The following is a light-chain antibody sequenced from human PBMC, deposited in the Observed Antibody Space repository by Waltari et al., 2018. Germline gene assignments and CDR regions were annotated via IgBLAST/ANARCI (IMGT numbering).Light chain of an antibody. Sequence: EMVLTQSPGTLSLSLGERANLSCRASQSSSNSYLAWYQQKPGQAPRLLIYGTSNRATGIPDRFSGSGSGTDFTLTINRLEPEDFAVYYCQQYRGSLFTFGPGTRVDIK. CDR1: QSSSNSY. J-gene: IGKJ3*01. CDR3: QQYRGSLFT. CDR2: GTS. V-gene: IGKV3-20*01.